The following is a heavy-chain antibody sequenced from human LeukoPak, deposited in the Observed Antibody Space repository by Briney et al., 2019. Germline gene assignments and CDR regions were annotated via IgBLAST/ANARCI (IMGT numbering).Heavy chain of an antibody. CDR3: ARGSFYDSSGYIDY. J-gene: IGHJ4*02. CDR2: IYYSGST. V-gene: IGHV4-31*03. Sequence: SETLSLTCTVSGGSISSGGYYWSWIRQHPGKGLEWIGYIYYSGSTYYNPSLKSRVTISVDTSKNQFSLKLSSVTAADTAVYYCARGSFYDSSGYIDYWGQGTLVTVS. D-gene: IGHD3-22*01. CDR1: GGSISSGGYY.